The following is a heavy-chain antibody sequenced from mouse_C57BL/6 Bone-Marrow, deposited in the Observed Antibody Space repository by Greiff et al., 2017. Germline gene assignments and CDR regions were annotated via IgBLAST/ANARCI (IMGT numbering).Heavy chain of an antibody. CDR3: AREGPYYGSSSFDY. CDR2: IHPNSGST. Sequence: QVQLQQPGAELVKPGASVKLSCKASGYTFTSYWMHWVKQRPGQGLEWIGMIHPNSGSTNYNEKFKSKATLTVDKSSSTAYMQLSSLTSEDSAVYYCAREGPYYGSSSFDYWGQGTTLTVSS. V-gene: IGHV1-64*01. D-gene: IGHD1-1*01. CDR1: GYTFTSYW. J-gene: IGHJ2*01.